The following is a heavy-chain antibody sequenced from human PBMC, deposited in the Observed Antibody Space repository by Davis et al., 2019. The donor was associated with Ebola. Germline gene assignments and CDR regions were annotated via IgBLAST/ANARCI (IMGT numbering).Heavy chain of an antibody. CDR3: AKGDRVIYYYDSSDDY. J-gene: IGHJ4*02. D-gene: IGHD3-22*01. V-gene: IGHV3-53*01. Sequence: GESLKISCAASGFTVSSNYMSWVRQAPGKGLEWVSVIYSGGSTYYADSVKGRFTISRDNSNNLLYLQMNSLRAEDTAVYYCAKGDRVIYYYDSSDDYWGQGTLVTVSS. CDR2: IYSGGST. CDR1: GFTVSSNY.